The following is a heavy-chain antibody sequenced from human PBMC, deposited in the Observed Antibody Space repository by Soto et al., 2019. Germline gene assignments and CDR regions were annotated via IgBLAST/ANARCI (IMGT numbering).Heavy chain of an antibody. Sequence: QLQLQESGPGLVKPSETLSLTCTVSGASISSSRSYYWAWIRQTPGKGLEWIGSFYYTGTTDYNPSLQSRVTISVDTSTNQFSLTLSSVTAADTAVYYCARHPRPPDYSFDYWGQGNLVTVAS. CDR1: GASISSSRSYY. CDR3: ARHPRPPDYSFDY. D-gene: IGHD4-4*01. CDR2: FYYTGTT. V-gene: IGHV4-39*01. J-gene: IGHJ4*02.